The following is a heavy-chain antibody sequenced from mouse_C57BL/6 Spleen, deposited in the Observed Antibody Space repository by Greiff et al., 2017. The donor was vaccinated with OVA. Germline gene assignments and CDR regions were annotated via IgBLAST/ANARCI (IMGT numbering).Heavy chain of an antibody. CDR3: AREVVGYYAMDY. CDR1: GYTFTDYY. CDR2: INPNNGGT. Sequence: VQLQQSGPELVKPGASVKISCKASGYTFTDYYMNWVKQSHGKSLEWIGDINPNNGGTSYNQKFKGKATLTVDKSSSTAYMELRSLTSEDSAVYYCAREVVGYYAMDYWGQGTSVTVSS. V-gene: IGHV1-26*01. D-gene: IGHD1-1*02. J-gene: IGHJ4*01.